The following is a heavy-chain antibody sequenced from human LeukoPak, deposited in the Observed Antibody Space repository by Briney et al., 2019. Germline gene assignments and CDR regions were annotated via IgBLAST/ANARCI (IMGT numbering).Heavy chain of an antibody. V-gene: IGHV3-30*18. Sequence: GGSLRLSCAASGFTFSSYGMHWVRQAPGKGLEWVAVISYDGSNKYYADSVKGRFTISRDNSKNTLYLQMNSLRAEDTAVYYCAKDRHCSGGSCYPGPSYYGMDVWGQGTTVTVSS. CDR3: AKDRHCSGGSCYPGPSYYGMDV. J-gene: IGHJ6*02. D-gene: IGHD2-15*01. CDR1: GFTFSSYG. CDR2: ISYDGSNK.